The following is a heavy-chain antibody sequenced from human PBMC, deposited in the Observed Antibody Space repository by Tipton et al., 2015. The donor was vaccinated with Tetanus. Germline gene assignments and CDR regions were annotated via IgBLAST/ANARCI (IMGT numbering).Heavy chain of an antibody. J-gene: IGHJ2*01. CDR2: IHPSGSI. Sequence: TLSLTCAVYGGSFSGYYWSWIRQPPGKGLEWIGEIHPSGSINYNPSLKSRLSLSVDTSKNQFSLTLSSVTADDTAVYYCARGGDPYRGQYWYFDLWGRGSLVTVSS. V-gene: IGHV4-34*09. CDR1: GGSFSGYY. CDR3: ARGGDPYRGQYWYFDL. D-gene: IGHD3-10*01.